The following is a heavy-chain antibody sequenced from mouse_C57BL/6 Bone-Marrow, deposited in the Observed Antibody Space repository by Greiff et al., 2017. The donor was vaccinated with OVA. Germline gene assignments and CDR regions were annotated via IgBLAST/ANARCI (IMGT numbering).Heavy chain of an antibody. CDR1: GFTFSSYG. Sequence: EVKLVESGGDLVKPGGSLKLSCAASGFTFSSYGMSWVRQTPDKRLEWVATISSGGSYPYYPDSVKGRFTLSRDNAKNTLYLQMSSLKSEDTARYYCARHIPYFDDWGQGTTLTVSS. CDR2: ISSGGSYP. V-gene: IGHV5-6*01. J-gene: IGHJ2*01. CDR3: ARHIPYFDD.